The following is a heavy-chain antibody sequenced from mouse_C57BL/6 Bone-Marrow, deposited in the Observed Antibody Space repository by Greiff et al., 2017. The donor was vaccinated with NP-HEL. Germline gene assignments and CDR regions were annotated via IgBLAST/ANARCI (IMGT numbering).Heavy chain of an antibody. CDR3: TGLRGDY. CDR1: GFTFSNYW. V-gene: IGHV6-3*01. J-gene: IGHJ2*01. Sequence: EVQLVESGGGLVQPGGSMKLSCVASGFTFSNYWMNWVRQSPEKGLEWVAQIRLKSDNYATHYAESVKGRFTISRDDSKSSVNLQMNDLRAVDTGIYYCTGLRGDYWGQGTTLTVSS. CDR2: IRLKSDNYAT.